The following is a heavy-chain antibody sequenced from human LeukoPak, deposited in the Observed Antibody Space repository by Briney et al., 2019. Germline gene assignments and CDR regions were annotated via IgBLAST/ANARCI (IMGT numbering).Heavy chain of an antibody. CDR2: IIPIFGTA. CDR3: AKGSSWYEYYYYYMDV. Sequence: SVKVSCKASGGTFSSYAISWVRQAPGQGLEWMGGIIPIFGTANYAQKFQVRVTITTDESTSTAYMELSSLRSEDTAVYYCAKGSSWYEYYYYYMDVWGKGTTVTASS. J-gene: IGHJ6*03. D-gene: IGHD6-13*01. V-gene: IGHV1-69*05. CDR1: GGTFSSYA.